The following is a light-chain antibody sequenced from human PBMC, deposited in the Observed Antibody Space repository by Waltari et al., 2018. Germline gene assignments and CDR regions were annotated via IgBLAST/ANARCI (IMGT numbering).Light chain of an antibody. CDR3: QQYYSTPYT. V-gene: IGKV4-1*01. Sequence: DIVMTQSPDSLAVSLGVRATINCKSSQSVLYSSNNKNYLAWYQQKPGQPPKLLIYWASTRAFGVPDRFSGSWSGTDFTLTISSLQAEDVAVYYCQQYYSTPYTFGQGTKLEIK. CDR1: QSVLYSSNNKNY. CDR2: WAS. J-gene: IGKJ2*01.